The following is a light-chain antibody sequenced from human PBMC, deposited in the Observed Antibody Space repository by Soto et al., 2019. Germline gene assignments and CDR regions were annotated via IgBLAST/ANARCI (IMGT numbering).Light chain of an antibody. CDR2: DAS. CDR3: QQRGS. CDR1: QSVSSS. Sequence: VLTQSPTTLSLSPGWRSTLSCRASQSVSSSLAWYQQKPGQAPRLLLYDASNRATGIPARFTGSGSGTDFTLTISSLESDDFAVYYCQQRGSFGGGTKVDIK. J-gene: IGKJ4*01. V-gene: IGKV3-11*01.